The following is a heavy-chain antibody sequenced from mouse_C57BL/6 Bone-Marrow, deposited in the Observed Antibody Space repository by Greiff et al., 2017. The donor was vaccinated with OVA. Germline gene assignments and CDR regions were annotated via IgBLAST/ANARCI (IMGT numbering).Heavy chain of an antibody. CDR1: GYTFTSYW. J-gene: IGHJ2*01. CDR2: IYPSDSET. V-gene: IGHV1-61*01. Sequence: VQLQQPGAELVRPGSSVKLSCKASGYTFTSYWMDWVKQRPGQGLEWIGNIYPSDSETHYNQKFKDKATLTVDKSSSTAYMQLSSLTSEDAAVYYCARTDSPYFDYWGQGTTRTVSS. CDR3: ARTDSPYFDY. D-gene: IGHD2-12*01.